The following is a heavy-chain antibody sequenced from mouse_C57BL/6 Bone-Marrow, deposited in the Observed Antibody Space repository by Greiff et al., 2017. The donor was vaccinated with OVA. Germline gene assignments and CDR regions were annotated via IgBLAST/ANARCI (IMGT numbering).Heavy chain of an antibody. J-gene: IGHJ3*01. Sequence: VQLQESGAELARPGASVKLSCKASGYTFTSYGISWVKQRTGQGLEWIGEIYPRSGNTYYNEKFKGKATLTADKSSSTAYMELRSLTSEDSAVYFCARQLRLQRAYWGQGTLVTVSA. V-gene: IGHV1-81*01. CDR1: GYTFTSYG. D-gene: IGHD3-2*02. CDR3: ARQLRLQRAY. CDR2: IYPRSGNT.